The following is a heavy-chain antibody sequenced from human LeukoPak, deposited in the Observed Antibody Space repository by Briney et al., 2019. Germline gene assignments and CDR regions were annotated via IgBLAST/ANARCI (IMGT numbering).Heavy chain of an antibody. CDR1: GGSFSGYY. CDR2: IYTSGST. J-gene: IGHJ6*03. Sequence: PSETLSLTCAVYGGSFSGYYWSWIRQPAGKGLEWIGRIYTSGSTNYNPPLKSRVTMSVDTSKNQFSLKLSSVTAADTAVYYCARVSGSYLAGVSGRYYYYMDVWGKGTTVTVSS. D-gene: IGHD1-26*01. V-gene: IGHV4-59*10. CDR3: ARVSGSYLAGVSGRYYYYMDV.